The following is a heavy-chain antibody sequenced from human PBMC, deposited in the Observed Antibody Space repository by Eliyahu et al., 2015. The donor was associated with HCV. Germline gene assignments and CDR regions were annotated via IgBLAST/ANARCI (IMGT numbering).Heavy chain of an antibody. J-gene: IGHJ5*02. V-gene: IGHV4-39*01. D-gene: IGHD6-13*01. CDR2: IYYSGST. CDR1: GGSISSSSYY. Sequence: QLQLQESGPGLVKPSETLSLTCTVSGGSISSSSYYWGWIRQPPGKGLEWIGSIYYSGSTYYNPSLKSRVTISVDTSKNQFSLKLSSVTAADTAVYYCARHPPSGQLVPCWFDPWGQGTLVTVSS. CDR3: ARHPPSGQLVPCWFDP.